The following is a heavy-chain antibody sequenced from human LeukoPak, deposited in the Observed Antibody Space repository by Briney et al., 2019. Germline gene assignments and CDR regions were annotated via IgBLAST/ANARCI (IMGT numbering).Heavy chain of an antibody. CDR3: ARAYDGLIAAAGTTWGY. D-gene: IGHD6-13*01. CDR2: IIPIFGTA. Sequence: SVKVSCKASGGTFSSYAISWVRQAPGQGLEWMGGIIPIFGTANYAQKFQGRVTITADESTSTAYMELSSLRSEDTAVYYCARAYDGLIAAAGTTWGYWGQGTLVTVSS. CDR1: GGTFSSYA. V-gene: IGHV1-69*13. J-gene: IGHJ4*02.